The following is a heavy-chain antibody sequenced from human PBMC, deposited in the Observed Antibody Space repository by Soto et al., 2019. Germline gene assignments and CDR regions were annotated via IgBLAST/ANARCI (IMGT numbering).Heavy chain of an antibody. Sequence: SVKVSCKASGGTFSSNAISWVRQAPGQGPEWMGGILPIFNTASYAQNFQGRVTITADESTSTSYMELTSLKSEDTAIYYCATGGRGYSSPFPRFYFEYWGHGTLVTVSS. CDR2: ILPIFNTA. D-gene: IGHD5-18*01. J-gene: IGHJ4*01. CDR3: ATGGRGYSSPFPRFYFEY. CDR1: GGTFSSNA. V-gene: IGHV1-69*13.